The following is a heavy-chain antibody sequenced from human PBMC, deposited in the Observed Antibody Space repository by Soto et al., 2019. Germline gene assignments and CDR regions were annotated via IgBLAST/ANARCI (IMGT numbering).Heavy chain of an antibody. CDR1: GFTFSSYE. CDR2: ISSSGSTI. V-gene: IGHV3-48*03. J-gene: IGHJ3*02. D-gene: IGHD3-10*01. CDR3: AREAYYYGSGRYAGAFDI. Sequence: EVQLVESGGGLVQPGGSLRLSCAASGFTFSSYEMNWVRQAPGKGLEWVSYISSSGSTIYYADSVKGRFTISRDNAKNSLYLQMNSLRAEDTAVYYCAREAYYYGSGRYAGAFDIWGKGTMVTVSS.